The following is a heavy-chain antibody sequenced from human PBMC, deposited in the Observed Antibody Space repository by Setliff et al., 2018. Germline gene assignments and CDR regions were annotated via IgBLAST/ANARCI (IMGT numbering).Heavy chain of an antibody. J-gene: IGHJ3*02. CDR1: GISISSGHY. Sequence: SETLSLTCGVSGISISSGHYWGWIRQPPGKGLEWIATIYHKGRTYYNPSLDSRVTISLDTSKNHFSLRLSSVTAADTAVYYCASPRRDDLDSPFDAFDIWGQGTKVT. CDR3: ASPRRDDLDSPFDAFDI. CDR2: IYHKGRT. D-gene: IGHD3-3*01. V-gene: IGHV4-38-2*01.